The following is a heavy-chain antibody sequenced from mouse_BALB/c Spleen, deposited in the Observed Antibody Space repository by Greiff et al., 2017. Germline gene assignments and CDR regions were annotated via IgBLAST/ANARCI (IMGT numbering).Heavy chain of an antibody. CDR3: ARSESYYGSSYGYAMDY. CDR1: GFNIKDTY. Sequence: EVQLQQSGAELVKPGASVKLSCTASGFNIKDTYMHWVKQRPEQGLEWIGRIDPANGNTKYDPKFQGKATITADTSSNTAYLQLSSLTSEDTAVYYCARSESYYGSSYGYAMDYWGQGTSVTVSS. CDR2: IDPANGNT. D-gene: IGHD1-1*01. V-gene: IGHV14-3*02. J-gene: IGHJ4*01.